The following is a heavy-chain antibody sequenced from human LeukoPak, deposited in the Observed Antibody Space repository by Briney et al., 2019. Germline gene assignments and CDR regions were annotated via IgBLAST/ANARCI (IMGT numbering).Heavy chain of an antibody. Sequence: SVKVSCKASGFTFSNSVLHWVRQARGQRLEWIGWLVVGSGDTNYAQEFRGRVTVTRDMSTSTAYMELPSLRSEDTAVYYCAGGYCSSTSCPHTTQHYYYGMDVWGQGTTVTVSS. D-gene: IGHD2-2*01. V-gene: IGHV1-58*01. CDR2: LVVGSGDT. CDR3: AGGYCSSTSCPHTTQHYYYGMDV. J-gene: IGHJ6*02. CDR1: GFTFSNSV.